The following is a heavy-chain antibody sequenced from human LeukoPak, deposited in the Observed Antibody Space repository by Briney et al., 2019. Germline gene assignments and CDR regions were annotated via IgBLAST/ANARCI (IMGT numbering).Heavy chain of an antibody. CDR3: AKGLNGVSFSFDY. V-gene: IGHV3-43*02. CDR2: ISGDGPTT. D-gene: IGHD2-8*01. J-gene: IGHJ4*02. CDR1: GFTFSSYW. Sequence: GGSLRLSCAASGFTFSSYWMHWVRQAPGKGLVWVSLISGDGPTTHYGDSVRGRFTISRNNSKNSLYLQMNGLRTEDTAFYYCAKGLNGVSFSFDYWGRGTLVTVSS.